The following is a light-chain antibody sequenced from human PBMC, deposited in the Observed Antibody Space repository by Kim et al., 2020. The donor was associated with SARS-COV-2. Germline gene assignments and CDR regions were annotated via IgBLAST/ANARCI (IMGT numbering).Light chain of an antibody. CDR1: QGIGIS. CDR3: QKYDSAPQT. V-gene: IGKV1-27*01. J-gene: IGKJ2*01. Sequence: SASVGDSVTITCRATQGIGISLAWYQQKPEKVPKLLIYAASNLHSGVPSRFSGGGSGTDFTLTISSLQPDDIATYYCQKYDSAPQTFGPGTKLEI. CDR2: AAS.